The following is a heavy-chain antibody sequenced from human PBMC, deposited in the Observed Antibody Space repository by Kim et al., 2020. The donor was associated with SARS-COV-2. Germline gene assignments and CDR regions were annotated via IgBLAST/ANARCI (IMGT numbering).Heavy chain of an antibody. CDR1: GFTFSSYA. V-gene: IGHV3-23*01. D-gene: IGHD6-6*01. J-gene: IGHJ3*02. CDR2: ISRSGDDT. CDR3: AKGASSLLADASDI. Sequence: GGSLRLSCAASGFTFSSYAMSWVRQAPGKGLEWVSVISRSGDDTYYADSVEGRFTISRDNSKNTLYLQMNSLRAEDTAAFFCAKGASSLLADASDIWGQG.